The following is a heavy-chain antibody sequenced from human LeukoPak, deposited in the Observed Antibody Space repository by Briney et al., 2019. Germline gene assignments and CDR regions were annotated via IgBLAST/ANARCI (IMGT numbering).Heavy chain of an antibody. D-gene: IGHD3-22*01. Sequence: GASVKVSCKGSGYSFTSYWIGWVRQMPGKGLEWMGIIYPGDSDTRYSPSFQGQVTISADKSISTAYLQWSSLKASDTAMYYCARSKGLNYESSGYFDYWGQGTLVTVSS. J-gene: IGHJ4*02. CDR3: ARSKGLNYESSGYFDY. CDR1: GYSFTSYW. CDR2: IYPGDSDT. V-gene: IGHV5-51*01.